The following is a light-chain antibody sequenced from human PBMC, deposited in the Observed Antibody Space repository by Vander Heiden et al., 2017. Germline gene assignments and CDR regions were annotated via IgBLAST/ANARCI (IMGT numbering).Light chain of an antibody. Sequence: QAVLTQPSSLSASPGASASPTCTLRSDINVGGYRIYWYQQKPGGPPQYLLRFKADSDKQQGSGVPSRFSGSKDASANAGILLISGLQSDDEAVYYCMIWHNAAWVFGGGTKLTVL. V-gene: IGLV5-45*03. CDR1: SDINVGGYR. CDR3: MIWHNAAWV. J-gene: IGLJ3*02. CDR2: FKADSDK.